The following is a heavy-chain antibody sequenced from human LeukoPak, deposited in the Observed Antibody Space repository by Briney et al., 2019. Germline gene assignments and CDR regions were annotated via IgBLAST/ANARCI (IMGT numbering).Heavy chain of an antibody. CDR2: INTNTGNP. Sequence: PVASVTASCKASGYTFTGYYMHWVRQVPGQGLEWMGWINTNTGNPTYAQGFTGRFVFSLDTSVSTAYLQISSLKAEDTAVYYCARDRVLLWFGESYYFDYWGQGTLVTVSS. CDR1: GYTFTGYY. CDR3: ARDRVLLWFGESYYFDY. J-gene: IGHJ4*02. V-gene: IGHV7-4-1*02. D-gene: IGHD3-10*01.